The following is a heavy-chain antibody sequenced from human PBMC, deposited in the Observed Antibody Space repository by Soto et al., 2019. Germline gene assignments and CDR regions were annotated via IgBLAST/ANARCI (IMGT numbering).Heavy chain of an antibody. CDR2: MSPNGNNQ. Sequence: GTLRLSCAAPVLTCSIYALHWVRQAPGKGLERVAVMSPNGNNQYYADSVKGRFTISRDNSKNTLYLQMNSLRAEDTAVYYCAKAIGYCSGGSCPYGMDVWGQGTTVTAP. CDR3: AKAIGYCSGGSCPYGMDV. J-gene: IGHJ6*02. CDR1: VLTCSIYA. V-gene: IGHV3-30-3*01. D-gene: IGHD2-15*01.